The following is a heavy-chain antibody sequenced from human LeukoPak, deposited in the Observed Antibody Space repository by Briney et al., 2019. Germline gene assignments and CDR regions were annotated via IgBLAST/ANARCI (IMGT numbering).Heavy chain of an antibody. V-gene: IGHV4-59*01. CDR3: AREQSDYYGMDV. J-gene: IGHJ6*02. CDR1: GGSISSYY. CDR2: IYNSGST. D-gene: IGHD6-19*01. Sequence: PSETLSLTCTVSGGSISSYYWSWIRQPPGKGLEWIGYIYNSGSTNYNPSLKSRVTISVGTSKNQFSLKLSSVTAADTAVYYCAREQSDYYGMDVWGQGTTVTVSS.